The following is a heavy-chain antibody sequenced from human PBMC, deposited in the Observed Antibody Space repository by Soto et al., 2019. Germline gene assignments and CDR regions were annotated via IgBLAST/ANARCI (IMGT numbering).Heavy chain of an antibody. V-gene: IGHV4-34*01. CDR3: ARDGVGSGWSLGAHDS. Sequence: QVQLHQWGAGLLKPSETLSLTCAVYGGSFSGYSWSWVRQPPGKGLEWIGEGNDRGTTKYNPSLKRPVTISVETSKNQFSLKLSSVTAADTAVYYCARDGVGSGWSLGAHDSWGQGTLVTVSS. J-gene: IGHJ4*02. CDR2: GNDRGTT. CDR1: GGSFSGYS. D-gene: IGHD6-19*01.